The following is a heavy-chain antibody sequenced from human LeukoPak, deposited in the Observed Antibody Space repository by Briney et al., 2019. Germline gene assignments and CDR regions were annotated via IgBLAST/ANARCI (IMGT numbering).Heavy chain of an antibody. CDR3: AKSYDFWSGYYPATEDF. V-gene: IGHV3-30*02. CDR1: GFTFSSYG. J-gene: IGHJ4*02. D-gene: IGHD3-3*01. CDR2: IRYDGSNK. Sequence: GGSLRLSCAASGFTFSSYGMNWVRQAPGKGLEWVSFIRYDGSNKYYADSVKGRFTISRDNSKNTLYLQMNSLRAEDTAVYYCAKSYDFWSGYYPATEDFWGQGTLVTVSS.